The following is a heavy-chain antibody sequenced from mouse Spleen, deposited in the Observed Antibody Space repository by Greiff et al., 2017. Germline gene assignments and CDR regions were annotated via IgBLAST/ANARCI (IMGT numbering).Heavy chain of an antibody. J-gene: IGHJ3*01. D-gene: IGHD2-4*01. CDR1: GYTFTSYW. CDR3: ARSYDYDFAY. Sequence: QVQLQQSGAELVKPGASVKMSCKASGYTFTSYWITWVKQRPGQGLEWIGDIYPGSGSTNYNEKFKTKATLTVDTSSSTAYMQLSSLTSEDSAVYYCARSYDYDFAYWGQGTLVTVSA. CDR2: IYPGSGST. V-gene: IGHV1-55*01.